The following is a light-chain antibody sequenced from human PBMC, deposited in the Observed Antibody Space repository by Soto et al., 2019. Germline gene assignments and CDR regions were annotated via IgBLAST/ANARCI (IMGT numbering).Light chain of an antibody. CDR1: QDISHY. CDR2: DAS. CDR3: QQFDDLPIT. J-gene: IGKJ5*01. Sequence: DIQMTQSPSSLSASVGDRVTITCQASQDISHYLNWYQQKPGKAPKLLVYDASNLEAGVPSRFSGSESGTDFSITISRLQPEDIATYYCQQFDDLPITFGQGTRLEIK. V-gene: IGKV1-33*01.